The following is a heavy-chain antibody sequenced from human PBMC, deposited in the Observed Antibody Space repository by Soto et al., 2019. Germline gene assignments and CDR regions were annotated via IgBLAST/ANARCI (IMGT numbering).Heavy chain of an antibody. CDR2: IIQSGET. CDR3: AKDRQSDGLWPFDH. J-gene: IGHJ4*02. CDR1: GFTFSAYT. D-gene: IGHD2-8*01. Sequence: EVLLLASGGGLVRSGGSLRITCATSGFTFSAYTFSWVRQARGAGLEWVSAIIQSGETFYADSVKGRFSISRDDSNDMLYLQMHCLRADDTAVYYCAKDRQSDGLWPFDHWGQGALVTVSS. V-gene: IGHV3-23*01.